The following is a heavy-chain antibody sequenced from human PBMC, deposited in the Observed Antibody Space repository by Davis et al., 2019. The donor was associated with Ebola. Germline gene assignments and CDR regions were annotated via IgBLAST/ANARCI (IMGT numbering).Heavy chain of an antibody. J-gene: IGHJ4*02. CDR2: ISPSNGKT. V-gene: IGHV1-18*01. CDR1: GYTFTNYG. Sequence: ASVKVSCKASGYTFTNYGISWVRQAPGQGLEWVGWISPSNGKTNYAQKLQGRVTMTTDTSTSTAYMELRSLRSDDTAVYYCARDGGLDWLLYPLHFDYWGQGTLVTVSS. D-gene: IGHD3-9*01. CDR3: ARDGGLDWLLYPLHFDY.